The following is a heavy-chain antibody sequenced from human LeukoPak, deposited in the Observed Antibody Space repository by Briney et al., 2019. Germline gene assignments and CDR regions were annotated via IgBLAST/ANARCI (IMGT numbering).Heavy chain of an antibody. V-gene: IGHV3-7*01. J-gene: IGHJ3*02. Sequence: PGGSLRLSCAASGFTFSSYWMSWVRQAPGKGLEWVANIKQDGSEKYYVDSVKGRFTISRDNAKNSLYLQMNSLRAEDTAVYYCAREGWATMIAVLDALDIWGQGTMVTVSS. CDR1: GFTFSSYW. CDR3: AREGWATMIAVLDALDI. D-gene: IGHD3-22*01. CDR2: IKQDGSEK.